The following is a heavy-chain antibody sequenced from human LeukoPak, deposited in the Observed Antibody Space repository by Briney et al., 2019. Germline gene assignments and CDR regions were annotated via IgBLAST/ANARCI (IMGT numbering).Heavy chain of an antibody. Sequence: PGGSLRLSCAASGFTSSTYWMSWVRQAPGKGLEWVGNIKQDGSEKYYVDSVKGRFTISRDNAKNSLYLQMNSLRAEDTAVYYCARDRGYSSGWYPFYFDYWGQGTLVTVSS. CDR3: ARDRGYSSGWYPFYFDY. J-gene: IGHJ4*02. V-gene: IGHV3-7*01. CDR2: IKQDGSEK. CDR1: GFTSSTYW. D-gene: IGHD6-19*01.